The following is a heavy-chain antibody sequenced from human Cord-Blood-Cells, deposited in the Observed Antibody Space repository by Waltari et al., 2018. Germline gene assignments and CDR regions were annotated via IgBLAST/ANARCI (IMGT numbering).Heavy chain of an antibody. CDR1: GYTLTELS. CDR2: FDTEDGET. Sequence: QVQLVQSGAEVKKPGASVKVSCKVSGYTLTELSMHWVRQAPGKGLEWMGGFDTEDGETSYAQKCQGRVTMTEEIYTDTAYMELSSLRSEDTAVYYCATDLEERKQGYYYGMDVWGQGTTVTVSS. CDR3: ATDLEERKQGYYYGMDV. J-gene: IGHJ6*02. D-gene: IGHD1-1*01. V-gene: IGHV1-24*01.